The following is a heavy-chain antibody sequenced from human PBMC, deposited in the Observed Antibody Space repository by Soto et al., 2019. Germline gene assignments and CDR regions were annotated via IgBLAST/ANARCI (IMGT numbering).Heavy chain of an antibody. D-gene: IGHD5-18*01. CDR2: IIPIFGTA. CDR3: ASQNHTAMAASGVSWFDP. J-gene: IGHJ5*02. V-gene: IGHV1-69*13. CDR1: GGTFSSYA. Sequence: ASVKVSCKASGGTFSSYAISWVRQAPGQGLEWMGGIIPIFGTANYAQKFQGRVTITADESTSTAYMELSSLRSEDTAVYYCASQNHTAMAASGVSWFDPWGQGTLVTVSS.